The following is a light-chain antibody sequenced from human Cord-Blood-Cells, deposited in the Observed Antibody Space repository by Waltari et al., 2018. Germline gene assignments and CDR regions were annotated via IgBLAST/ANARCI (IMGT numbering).Light chain of an antibody. CDR2: GAS. J-gene: IGKJ4*01. CDR1: QSVRSN. Sequence: EIVMTQSPATLSVSPGERATLSCRSSQSVRSNLAWYQQKPGQAPRLLIYGASTRATGMPVRFSGSGSVREFTLTISSLQSEDFAVYYCQQYNNLPPSTFGGGTKVEIK. CDR3: QQYNNLPPST. V-gene: IGKV3-15*01.